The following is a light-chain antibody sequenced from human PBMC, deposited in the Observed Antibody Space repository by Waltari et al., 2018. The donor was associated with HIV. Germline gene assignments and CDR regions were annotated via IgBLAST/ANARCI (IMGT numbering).Light chain of an antibody. Sequence: QSVLTQPPSATGTPGQRVTISCSGSSSNIGSNYVHWYQQLPATTPKLLIQRNNQRPSGVPDRISASKSGTSASRAIRGLRSEDEGDYYCAAWDDSLGGRGLFGGGTRLTVL. CDR3: AAWDDSLGGRGL. CDR1: SSNIGSNY. CDR2: RNN. V-gene: IGLV1-47*01. J-gene: IGLJ3*02.